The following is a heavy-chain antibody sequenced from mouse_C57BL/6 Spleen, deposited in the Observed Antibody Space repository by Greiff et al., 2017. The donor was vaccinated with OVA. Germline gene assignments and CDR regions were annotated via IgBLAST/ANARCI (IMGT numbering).Heavy chain of an antibody. CDR1: GFNIKNTY. Sequence: EVQLQQSVAELVRPGASVKLSCTASGFNIKNTYMHWVKQRPEQGLEWIGRIDPAHGNTKYAPKFQGKATITADKSSNTAYLQLSSLTSEDTAIYYCARPYGYDVPYFDYWGQGTTLTVSS. V-gene: IGHV14-3*01. D-gene: IGHD2-2*01. J-gene: IGHJ2*01. CDR2: IDPAHGNT. CDR3: ARPYGYDVPYFDY.